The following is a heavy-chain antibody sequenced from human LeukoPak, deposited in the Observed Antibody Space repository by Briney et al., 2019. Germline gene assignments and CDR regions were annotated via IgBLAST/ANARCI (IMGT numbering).Heavy chain of an antibody. D-gene: IGHD2-15*01. CDR1: GFTVSSNY. V-gene: IGHV3-53*01. Sequence: GGSLRPSCAASGFTVSSNYMSWVRQAPGKGLEWVSVIYSGGSTYYADSVKGRFSIPRDNSKNTLYLQMNSLRAEDTAVYYCAGYVGVLAAFDYWGQGTLVTVSS. J-gene: IGHJ4*02. CDR2: IYSGGST. CDR3: AGYVGVLAAFDY.